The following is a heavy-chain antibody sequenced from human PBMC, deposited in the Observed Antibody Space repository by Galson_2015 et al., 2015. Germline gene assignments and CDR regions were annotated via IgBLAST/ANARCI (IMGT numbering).Heavy chain of an antibody. Sequence: SLRLSCAASGFTFSNYAMHWVRQAPGKGLEWVAVISYDGSNKYYVDSVKGRFTISRDNSKNTVYVQMNSLRVEDTAVYYCARGSPTTRWLQVIDYWGQGTLVTVSS. CDR2: ISYDGSNK. D-gene: IGHD5-24*01. V-gene: IGHV3-30-3*01. CDR3: ARGSPTTRWLQVIDY. J-gene: IGHJ4*02. CDR1: GFTFSNYA.